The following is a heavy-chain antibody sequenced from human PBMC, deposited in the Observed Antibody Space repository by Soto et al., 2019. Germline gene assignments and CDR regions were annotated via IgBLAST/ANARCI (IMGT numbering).Heavy chain of an antibody. CDR3: ARAPHILTGYTYYYYMDV. D-gene: IGHD3-9*01. J-gene: IGHJ6*03. CDR2: IIPILGIA. CDR1: GGTFSSYT. V-gene: IGHV1-69*02. Sequence: SVKVSCKASGGTFSSYTISWVRQAPGQGLEWMGRIIPILGIANYAQKFQGRVTITADKSTSTAYMELSSLRSEDTAVYYCARAPHILTGYTYYYYMDVWGKGTTVTAP.